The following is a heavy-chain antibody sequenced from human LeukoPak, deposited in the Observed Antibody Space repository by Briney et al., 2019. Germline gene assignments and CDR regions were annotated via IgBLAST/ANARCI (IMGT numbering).Heavy chain of an antibody. Sequence: ASVEVSCKASGYTFTSYGISWVRQAPGQGLEWMGWISAYNGNTNYAQKLQGRVTMTTDTSTSTAYMELRSLRSDDTAVYYCARALNGYSSGWYHFDYWGQGTLVTVSS. J-gene: IGHJ4*02. CDR2: ISAYNGNT. CDR1: GYTFTSYG. V-gene: IGHV1-18*01. CDR3: ARALNGYSSGWYHFDY. D-gene: IGHD6-19*01.